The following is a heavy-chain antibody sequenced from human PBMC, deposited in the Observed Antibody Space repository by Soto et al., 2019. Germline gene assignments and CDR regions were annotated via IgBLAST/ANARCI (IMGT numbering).Heavy chain of an antibody. J-gene: IGHJ4*02. CDR3: ARDVGGYGYSWFDY. V-gene: IGHV3-33*01. CDR2: IWYDGSNK. Sequence: QVQLVESGGGVVQPGRSLRLSCAASGFTFSSYGMHWVRQAPGKGLEWVAVIWYDGSNKYYADSVKGRFTISRDNSKNTLYLQMNSLRAEDTAVYYCARDVGGYGYSWFDYWGQGTLVTVSS. D-gene: IGHD5-18*01. CDR1: GFTFSSYG.